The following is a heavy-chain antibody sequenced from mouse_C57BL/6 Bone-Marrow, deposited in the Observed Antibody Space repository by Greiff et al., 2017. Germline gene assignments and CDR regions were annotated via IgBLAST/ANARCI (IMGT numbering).Heavy chain of an antibody. CDR2: IYPRSGNT. J-gene: IGHJ1*03. V-gene: IGHV1-81*01. CDR3: ARVYDDYDEEYFDV. D-gene: IGHD2-4*01. CDR1: GYTFTSYG. Sequence: VQLQQSGAELARPGASVKLSCKASGYTFTSYGISWVKQRTGQGLEWIGEIYPRSGNTYYNEKFKGKATLTADKSSSTAYIELRSLTSEDSAVYFCARVYDDYDEEYFDVWGTGTTVTVSS.